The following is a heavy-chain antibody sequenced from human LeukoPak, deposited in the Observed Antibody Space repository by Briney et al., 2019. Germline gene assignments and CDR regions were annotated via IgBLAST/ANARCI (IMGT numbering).Heavy chain of an antibody. Sequence: PSQTLSLTCTVSGGSISSGDYYWSWVRQPSGKGLEWIGYIYYSGSTYYNPSLKSRVTISVDTSKNQFSLKLSSVTAADTAVYYCARDGPLGWFDPWGQGTLVTVSS. CDR1: GGSISSGDYY. V-gene: IGHV4-30-4*01. CDR3: ARDGPLGWFDP. CDR2: IYYSGST. J-gene: IGHJ5*02.